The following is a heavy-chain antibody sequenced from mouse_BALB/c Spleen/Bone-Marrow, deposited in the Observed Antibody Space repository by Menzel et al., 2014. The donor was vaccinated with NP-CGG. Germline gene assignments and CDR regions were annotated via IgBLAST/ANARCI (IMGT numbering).Heavy chain of an antibody. CDR1: GFTFSSYA. J-gene: IGHJ2*01. V-gene: IGHV5-6-5*01. Sequence: EVKLMESGGGLVKPGGSLKLSCAASGFTFSSYAMSWVRQTPEKRLEWVAFISSGGSTYYPASVKGRFTISRDNARNIMYLQKSSLRSKNTAMYYGARDEYDGQCYFDYWGRGTTLTVSS. CDR3: ARDEYDGQCYFDY. D-gene: IGHD2-4*01. CDR2: ISSGGST.